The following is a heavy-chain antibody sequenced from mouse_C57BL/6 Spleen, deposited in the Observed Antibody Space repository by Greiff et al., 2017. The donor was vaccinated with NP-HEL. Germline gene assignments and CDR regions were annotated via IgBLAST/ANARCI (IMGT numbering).Heavy chain of an antibody. J-gene: IGHJ4*01. CDR3: ASDLGLREYYAMDY. V-gene: IGHV5-4*01. D-gene: IGHD2-4*01. CDR2: ISDGGSYT. Sequence: EVHLVESGGGLVKPGGSLKLSCAASGFTFSSYAMSWVRQTPEKRLEWVATISDGGSYTYYPDNVKGRFTISRDNAKNNLYLQMSHLKSEDTAMYYCASDLGLREYYAMDYWGQGTSVTVSS. CDR1: GFTFSSYA.